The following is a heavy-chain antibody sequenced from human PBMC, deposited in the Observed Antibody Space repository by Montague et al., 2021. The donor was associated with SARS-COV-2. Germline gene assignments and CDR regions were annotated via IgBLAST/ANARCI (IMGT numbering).Heavy chain of an antibody. V-gene: IGHV4-31*11. CDR3: ASQSGSYYNYFDL. Sequence: TLSLTCAVSGGFLSTPHYWSWVHQPPGKGLEFIGYIYYSGSSFYNPSLKSRLTISVDTSKNRFSLRLSSVTAADTAIYFCASQSGSYYNYFDLWGQGTLVTVSS. D-gene: IGHD1-26*01. J-gene: IGHJ4*02. CDR1: GGFLSTPHY. CDR2: IYYSGSS.